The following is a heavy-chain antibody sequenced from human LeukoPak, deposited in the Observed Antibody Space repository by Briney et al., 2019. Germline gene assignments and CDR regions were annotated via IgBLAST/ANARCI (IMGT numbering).Heavy chain of an antibody. V-gene: IGHV3-74*01. J-gene: IGHJ4*02. CDR2: ITGDGSSS. CDR1: GFPFANTW. D-gene: IGHD3-10*01. Sequence: GGSLRLSCAASGFPFANTWMHWVRQAPGKGLVWVSLITGDGSSSNYADSVKGRFTISRDNAKNTLHLQMHSLRAEDTAVYYCVIGGTYGSGSWGQGTLVTVSS. CDR3: VIGGTYGSGS.